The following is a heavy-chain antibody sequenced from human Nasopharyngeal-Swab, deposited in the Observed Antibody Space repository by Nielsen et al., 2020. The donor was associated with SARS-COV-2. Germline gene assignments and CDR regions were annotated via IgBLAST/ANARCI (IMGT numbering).Heavy chain of an antibody. CDR3: ARDHSSSYPGTAGYGMDV. CDR1: GFTFSSYS. J-gene: IGHJ6*02. Sequence: ETLSLTCAASGFTFSSYSMNWVRQAPGKGLEWVSSISSSSYIYYADSVKGRFTISRDNAKNSLYLQMNSLRAEDTAVYYCARDHSSSYPGTAGYGMDVWGQGTTVTVSS. D-gene: IGHD6-6*01. CDR2: ISSSSYI. V-gene: IGHV3-21*01.